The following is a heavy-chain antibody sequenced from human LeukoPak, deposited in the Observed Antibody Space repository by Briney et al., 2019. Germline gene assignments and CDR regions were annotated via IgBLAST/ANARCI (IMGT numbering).Heavy chain of an antibody. CDR1: GYRFTKEW. CDR2: IYPGDSET. Sequence: GESLKISCKAPGYRFTKEWIAWVRQMPGKGPEWMGIIYPGDSETRYSPSFQGQVTISADESINTAYLQWSSLKASDTAMYYCARRANSGPDYWGQGTLVTVSS. V-gene: IGHV5-51*01. J-gene: IGHJ4*02. CDR3: ARRANSGPDY. D-gene: IGHD5-12*01.